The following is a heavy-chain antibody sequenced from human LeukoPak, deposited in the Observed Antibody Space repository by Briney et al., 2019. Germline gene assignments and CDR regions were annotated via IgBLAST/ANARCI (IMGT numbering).Heavy chain of an antibody. V-gene: IGHV1-2*02. J-gene: IGHJ5*02. CDR1: GYPFTGYY. D-gene: IGHD3-3*01. CDR2: INPNSGDT. CDR3: ARDRSGDDDFWSGYYSNYFDP. Sequence: ASVKVFCKASGYPFTGYYMYWVRQAPGQGLEWMGWINPNSGDTNYAQKFQGRVTMTRDTSISTAYMELSGLRSDDTAVYYCARDRSGDDDFWSGYYSNYFDPWGQGTLVTVSS.